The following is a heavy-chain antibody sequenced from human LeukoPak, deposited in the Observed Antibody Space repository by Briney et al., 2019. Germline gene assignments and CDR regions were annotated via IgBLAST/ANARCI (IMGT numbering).Heavy chain of an antibody. CDR3: ARIAAAGTELNY. CDR1: GYTVSSNY. CDR2: IYSGGST. D-gene: IGHD6-13*01. V-gene: IGHV3-53*01. Sequence: GGSLRLSCAASGYTVSSNYMSWVRQAPGKGLEWVSVIYSGGSTYYADSVKGRFTISRDNSKNTLYLQMNSLRAEDTAVYYCARIAAAGTELNYWGQGTLVTVSS. J-gene: IGHJ4*02.